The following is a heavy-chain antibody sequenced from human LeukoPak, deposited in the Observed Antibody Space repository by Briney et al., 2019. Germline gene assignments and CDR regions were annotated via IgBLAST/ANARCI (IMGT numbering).Heavy chain of an antibody. D-gene: IGHD3-16*01. Sequence: SETLSLTCTVSGGSISSSSYYWGWIRQPPGKGLEWIGGIYHSGSTHYKSSLKSRVTISVDTSKNQLSLKLTSVTAADTAVYYCARGVGLTQGGAFDFWGQGTLVTVSS. CDR3: ARGVGLTQGGAFDF. CDR2: IYHSGST. J-gene: IGHJ4*02. V-gene: IGHV4-39*07. CDR1: GGSISSSSYY.